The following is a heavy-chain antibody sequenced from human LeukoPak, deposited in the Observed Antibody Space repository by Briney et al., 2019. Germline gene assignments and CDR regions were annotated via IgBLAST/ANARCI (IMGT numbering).Heavy chain of an antibody. CDR1: GVSISSGGYC. V-gene: IGHV4-31*01. Sequence: PSETLSLTCTVSGVSISSGGYCWSWLRQHPGKGLEWIGYIYYSGSTYYKPSLKSPVTISVDRSKNQFSLKLSSSTAAATAVYYCARDGCLRGLCLPWAFDIWGQGTMVTVSS. D-gene: IGHD5/OR15-5a*01. J-gene: IGHJ3*02. CDR2: IYYSGST. CDR3: ARDGCLRGLCLPWAFDI.